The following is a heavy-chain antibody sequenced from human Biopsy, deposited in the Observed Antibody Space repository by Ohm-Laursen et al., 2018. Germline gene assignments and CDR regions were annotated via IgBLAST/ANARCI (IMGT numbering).Heavy chain of an antibody. J-gene: IGHJ3*01. CDR3: ARLFRLDDYWNDDPPDGFDV. Sequence: GTLSLTCTVSGGFISTYYWNWIRQPAGKALEWIGRIYNTGSTNYNPSLQSRVTMSVDTSKNQFSLQLTSVTAADTAMFFCARLFRLDDYWNDDPPDGFDVWGQGTMVTVSS. D-gene: IGHD3-3*01. V-gene: IGHV4-4*07. CDR1: GGFISTYY. CDR2: IYNTGST.